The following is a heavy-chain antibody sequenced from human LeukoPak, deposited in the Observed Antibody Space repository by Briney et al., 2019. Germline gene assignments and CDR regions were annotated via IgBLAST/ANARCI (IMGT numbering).Heavy chain of an antibody. J-gene: IGHJ3*02. Sequence: GGSLRLSCAASGFTFSSYAMHWVRQAPGKGLEYVSAISSNGGSTYYANSVKGRFTISRDNSKNTLYLQMGSLRAEDMAVYYCARDFLPEDEEVVVAATHGAFDIWGQGTMVTVSS. V-gene: IGHV3-64*01. CDR2: ISSNGGST. CDR1: GFTFSSYA. D-gene: IGHD2-15*01. CDR3: ARDFLPEDEEVVVAATHGAFDI.